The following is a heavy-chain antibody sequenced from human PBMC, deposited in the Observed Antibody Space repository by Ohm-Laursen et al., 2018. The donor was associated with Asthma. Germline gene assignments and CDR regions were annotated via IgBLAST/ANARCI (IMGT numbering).Heavy chain of an antibody. J-gene: IGHJ4*02. CDR1: GFTFSTYS. Sequence: SLRLSCAASGFTFSTYSINWVRQAPGKGLEWVSFIGSSSSSTTIYYADSVKGRFTISRDNAKNSLYLQMNSLRAEDTALYYCAKDTPPGFWGQGTLVTVSS. V-gene: IGHV3-48*04. CDR2: IGSSSSSTTI. D-gene: IGHD2-15*01. CDR3: AKDTPPGF.